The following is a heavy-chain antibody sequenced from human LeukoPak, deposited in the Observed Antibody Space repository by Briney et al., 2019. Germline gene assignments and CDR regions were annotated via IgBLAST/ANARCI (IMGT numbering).Heavy chain of an antibody. Sequence: ASVKVSCKASGYTFTSYGISWVRQAPGQGLEWMGWISAYNGNTNYAQKLQGRVTMTTDTSTSTAYMELRSLGSDDTAVYYCARRPLIAAGIPWSDYWGQGTLVTVSS. V-gene: IGHV1-18*01. J-gene: IGHJ4*02. D-gene: IGHD6-13*01. CDR1: GYTFTSYG. CDR3: ARRPLIAAGIPWSDY. CDR2: ISAYNGNT.